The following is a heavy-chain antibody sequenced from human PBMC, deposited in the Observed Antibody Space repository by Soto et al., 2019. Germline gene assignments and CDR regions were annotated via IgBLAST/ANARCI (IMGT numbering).Heavy chain of an antibody. CDR2: ISSSSSYI. Sequence: GGSLRLSCAASGFTFSSYSMNWVRQAPGKGLEWVSSISSSSSYIYYADSVKGRSTISRDNAKNSLYLQMNSLRAEDTAVYYCGITLGDYGDSKCDYWGQETLVTVSS. CDR1: GFTFSSYS. J-gene: IGHJ4*02. D-gene: IGHD4-17*01. CDR3: GITLGDYGDSKCDY. V-gene: IGHV3-21*01.